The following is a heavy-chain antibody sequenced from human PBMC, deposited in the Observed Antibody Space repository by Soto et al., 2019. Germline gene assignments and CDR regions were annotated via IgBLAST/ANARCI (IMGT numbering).Heavy chain of an antibody. CDR3: TRGPRASSGGTGAY. J-gene: IGHJ1*01. V-gene: IGHV3-74*01. CDR2: IDYDGTTT. D-gene: IGHD2-2*01. CDR1: GFSFDSYW. Sequence: EVQLVESGGGLVQPGGSLRLSCAASGFSFDSYWMHWVRQAPGQGPMWVSRIDYDGTTTNYADSVKGRFTISRDNAKSTLYLQMHSLRPEATAVYYCTRGPRASSGGTGAYWGKGTLVTVSS.